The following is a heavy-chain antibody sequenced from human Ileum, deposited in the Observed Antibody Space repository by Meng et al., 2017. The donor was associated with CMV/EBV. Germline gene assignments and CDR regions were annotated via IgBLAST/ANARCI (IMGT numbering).Heavy chain of an antibody. CDR2: IHPTGTT. Sequence: HVLLQGSGPLLLQPSWTLSITCTVTGGSLTSYYWTWIRQPAGKGLEWIGRIHPTGTTDDNPSLRSRVSMSLDKSKNQFSLKLTSVTAADTAVYYCARAAARGVPVDLWGQGTLVTVSS. CDR3: ARAAARGVPVDL. CDR1: GGSLTSYY. D-gene: IGHD3-10*01. J-gene: IGHJ5*02. V-gene: IGHV4-4*07.